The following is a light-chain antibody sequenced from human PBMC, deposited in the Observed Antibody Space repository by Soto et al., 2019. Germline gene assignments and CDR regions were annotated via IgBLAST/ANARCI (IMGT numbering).Light chain of an antibody. CDR2: KAS. CDR3: QQYNPYPLT. CDR1: QSISSW. V-gene: IGKV1-5*03. J-gene: IGKJ2*01. Sequence: DIQMTQSPSTLSASVGDRVTITCRASQSISSWLAWYQQKPGKAPKLLIYKASSLASGVPSRFSGSGSGTEFTLTISSLQPDDFSTYYCQQYNPYPLTFGQGTKLEIK.